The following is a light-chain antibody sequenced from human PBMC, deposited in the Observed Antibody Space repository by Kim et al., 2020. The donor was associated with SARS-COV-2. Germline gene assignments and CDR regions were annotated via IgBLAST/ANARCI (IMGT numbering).Light chain of an antibody. Sequence: QAVVTQEPSLTVSPGGTITLTCGSSTGPVTSSHYPYWLQQKPGQAPRTLIYDTDNRRPWTPARFSGSLLGGKAALTLWAAQPEDEAEYYCLLSYTHARGVFGGGTQLTVL. CDR3: LLSYTHARGV. V-gene: IGLV7-46*01. CDR2: DTD. J-gene: IGLJ3*02. CDR1: TGPVTSSHY.